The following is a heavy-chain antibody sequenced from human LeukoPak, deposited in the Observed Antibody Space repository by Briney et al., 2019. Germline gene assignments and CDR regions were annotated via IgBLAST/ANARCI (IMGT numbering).Heavy chain of an antibody. D-gene: IGHD5-18*01. V-gene: IGHV1-2*02. CDR1: GYTFTGYY. J-gene: IGHJ4*02. CDR3: ARGLGYSHGYFDY. CDR2: INPNSGGT. Sequence: GASVKVSCKASGYTFTGYYMHWVRQAPGQGLEWMGWINPNSGGTNYAQKFQGRVTMTRDTSISTAYMELSRLRSDDTAVYYCARGLGYSHGYFDYWGQGTLVTVSS.